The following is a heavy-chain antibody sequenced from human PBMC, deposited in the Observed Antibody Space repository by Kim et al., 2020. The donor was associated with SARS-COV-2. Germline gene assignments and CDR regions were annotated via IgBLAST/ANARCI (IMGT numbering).Heavy chain of an antibody. V-gene: IGHV3-9*01. D-gene: IGHD3-22*01. CDR3: AKDIEVYYDSSGYSLGY. Sequence: VKGRFTISRDNAKNSLYLQMNSLRAEDTALYYCAKDIEVYYDSSGYSLGYWGQGTLVTVSS. J-gene: IGHJ4*02.